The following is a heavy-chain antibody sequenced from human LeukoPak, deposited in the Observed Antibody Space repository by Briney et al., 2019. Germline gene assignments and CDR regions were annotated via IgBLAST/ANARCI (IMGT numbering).Heavy chain of an antibody. J-gene: IGHJ4*02. V-gene: IGHV3-30*18. D-gene: IGHD4-17*01. CDR1: GFTFSSHG. CDR3: AKAFYGDYAGYDY. CDR2: ISYDGSNK. Sequence: GGSLILSCAASGFTFSSHGMHWVRQAPGKGLEWVAVISYDGSNKYYADSVKGRFTISRDNSKNTLYLQMNSLRAEDTAVYYCAKAFYGDYAGYDYWGQGTLVTVSS.